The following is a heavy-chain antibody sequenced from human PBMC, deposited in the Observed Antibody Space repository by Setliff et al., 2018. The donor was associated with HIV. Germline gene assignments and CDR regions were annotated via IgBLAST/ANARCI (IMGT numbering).Heavy chain of an antibody. J-gene: IGHJ1*01. D-gene: IGHD6-19*01. CDR1: GFSVSSDY. CDR3: ASHPWGVSGWHAVYFKY. V-gene: IGHV3-53*05. Sequence: PGESLKISCAASGFSVSSDYMAWVRQAPGKGLEWLSFIYSGGGTYYGDSVKGRFTITRDDSKNTIYLQMNSLRIEDTAVYYCASHPWGVSGWHAVYFKYWGQGTPGHRLL. CDR2: IYSGGGT.